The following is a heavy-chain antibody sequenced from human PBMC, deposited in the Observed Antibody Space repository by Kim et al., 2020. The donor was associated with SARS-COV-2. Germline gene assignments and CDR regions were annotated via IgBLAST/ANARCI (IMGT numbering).Heavy chain of an antibody. D-gene: IGHD6-19*01. CDR2: TYYRSKWSS. J-gene: IGHJ4*02. V-gene: IGHV6-1*01. CDR3: VRYSGWYYFDY. Sequence: SQTLSLTCVISGDSLSSNTVAWSWIRQSPSSGLEWLGRTYYRSKWSSDYAVSVKSRIIINADPSKNHFSLHLNSVTPDDTATYYCVRYSGWYYFDYWGPG. CDR1: GDSLSSNTVA.